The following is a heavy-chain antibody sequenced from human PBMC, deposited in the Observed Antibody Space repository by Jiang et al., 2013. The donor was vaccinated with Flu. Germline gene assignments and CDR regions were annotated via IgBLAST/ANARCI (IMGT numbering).Heavy chain of an antibody. Sequence: LVQSGSELKKPGASVKVSCKASGYTFTSYAMNWVRQAPGQGLEWMGWINTNTGNPTYAQGFTGRFVFSLDTSVSTAYLQICSLKAEDTAVHYCARDKELWFGESSYYYGMDVWGQGTTVTVSS. J-gene: IGHJ6*02. CDR1: GYTFTSYA. CDR3: ARDKELWFGESSYYYGMDV. V-gene: IGHV7-4-1*01. CDR2: INTNTGNP. D-gene: IGHD3-10*01.